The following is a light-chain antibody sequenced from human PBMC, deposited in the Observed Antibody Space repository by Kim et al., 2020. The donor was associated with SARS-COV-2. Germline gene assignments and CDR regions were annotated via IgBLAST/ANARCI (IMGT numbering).Light chain of an antibody. CDR3: QQYAGSPYA. V-gene: IGKV3-20*01. J-gene: IGKJ2*01. CDR1: RRIDSAH. Sequence: LSPGERATLPCRASRRIDSAHLAGYQRKAGQAPRLFIYETYKRAAGIPDRFSGSGSGTDFTLTISRLEPEDSAVYYCQQYAGSPYAFGQGTKLEI. CDR2: ETY.